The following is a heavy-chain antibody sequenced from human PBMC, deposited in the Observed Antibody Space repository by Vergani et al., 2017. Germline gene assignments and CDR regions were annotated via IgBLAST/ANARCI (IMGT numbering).Heavy chain of an antibody. Sequence: VQLVESGGGLVQPGRSLRLSCAASGFTFDDYAMHWVRQAPGKGLEWVSGISWNSGNIGYADSVKGRFTISRDNAKNSLYLQMNSLRAEDTALYYCAKDSQPYSSTWFRWFDPWGQGTLVTVSS. CDR1: GFTFDDYA. D-gene: IGHD6-13*01. CDR2: ISWNSGNI. V-gene: IGHV3-9*01. CDR3: AKDSQPYSSTWFRWFDP. J-gene: IGHJ5*02.